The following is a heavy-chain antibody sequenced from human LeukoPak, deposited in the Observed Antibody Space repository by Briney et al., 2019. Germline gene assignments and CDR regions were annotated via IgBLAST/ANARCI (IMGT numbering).Heavy chain of an antibody. J-gene: IGHJ4*02. CDR3: AKDLRSRIRAAGAPHY. CDR2: IRYDGGNQ. Sequence: GGSLRLSCAASGFTFSSYGMHWVRQTPGKGLECVAFIRYDGGNQYYTDSVKGRFTISRDNSKNTIYLQMNSLRAEDTAVYYCAKDLRSRIRAAGAPHYWGQGTLVTVSS. CDR1: GFTFSSYG. D-gene: IGHD6-13*01. V-gene: IGHV3-30*02.